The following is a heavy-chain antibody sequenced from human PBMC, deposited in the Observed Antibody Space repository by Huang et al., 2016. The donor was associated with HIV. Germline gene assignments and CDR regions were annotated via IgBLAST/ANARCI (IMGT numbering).Heavy chain of an antibody. V-gene: IGHV3-49*05. CDR2: IRSKAYGGTT. J-gene: IGHJ4*02. CDR1: GFTFGDYA. Sequence: EVQLVESGGGLVKPGRSLRLSCTASGFTFGDYAMSWFRQAPWKGLEVVEFIRSKAYGGTTEYAASLKGRFTISRDDSKSIAYLQMNSLKTEDTAVYYCTRDPLYYDSSGYRSFDYWGQGTLVTVSS. D-gene: IGHD3-22*01. CDR3: TRDPLYYDSSGYRSFDY.